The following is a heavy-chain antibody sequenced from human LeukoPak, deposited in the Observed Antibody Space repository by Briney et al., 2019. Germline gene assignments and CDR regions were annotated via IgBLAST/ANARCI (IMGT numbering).Heavy chain of an antibody. V-gene: IGHV4-34*01. CDR1: GGPFSGYF. CDR3: ARAPWHDILTGYYRAYYYMDV. CDR2: IHNSGTT. D-gene: IGHD3-9*01. Sequence: SETLSLTCAVSGGPFSGYFWSWIRQSSGKGLEWIGEIHNSGTTNYNPSLNSRVTISEDTSKNQFYLNLSSVTAADTAVYYCARAPWHDILTGYYRAYYYMDVWGKGTTVTVSS. J-gene: IGHJ6*03.